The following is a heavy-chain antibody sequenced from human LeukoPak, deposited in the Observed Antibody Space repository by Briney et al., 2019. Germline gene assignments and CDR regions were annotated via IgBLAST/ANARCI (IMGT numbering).Heavy chain of an antibody. CDR3: ARLVGRSRRIQLWPRRVYYFDY. CDR1: GGSFSGYY. J-gene: IGHJ4*02. CDR2: INHSGST. Sequence: PSETLSLTCAVYGGSFSGYYWSWIRQPPGKGLEWIGEINHSGSTNYNPSLKSRVTISVDTSKNQFSLKLSSVTAADTAVYYCARLVGRSRRIQLWPRRVYYFDYWGQGTLVTVSS. V-gene: IGHV4-34*01. D-gene: IGHD5-18*01.